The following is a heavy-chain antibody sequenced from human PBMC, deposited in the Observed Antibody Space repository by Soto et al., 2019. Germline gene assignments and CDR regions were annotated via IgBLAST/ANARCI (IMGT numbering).Heavy chain of an antibody. CDR3: AVVDSTGNWFDP. CDR1: GGSISSSDFY. Sequence: AETLSLTCTVSGGSISSSDFYWGWLRQTPGKGLEFIGSMYYSGTTYYNPSLKSRVTISVDTSKNQFTLKLISVTAADTAVYYCAVVDSTGNWFDPWGEGALVTVSS. J-gene: IGHJ5*02. D-gene: IGHD6-25*01. V-gene: IGHV4-39*01. CDR2: MYYSGTT.